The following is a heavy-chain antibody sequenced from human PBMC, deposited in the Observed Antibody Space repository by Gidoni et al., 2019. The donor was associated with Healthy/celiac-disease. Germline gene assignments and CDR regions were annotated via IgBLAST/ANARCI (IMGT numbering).Heavy chain of an antibody. D-gene: IGHD2-15*01. CDR1: GYTFTSYA. Sequence: QVQLVQSGAEVKKPGASVKVSCKASGYTFTSYAMHWVRQAPGQRLEWMGWINAGNGNTKYSQKFQGGVTITRDTSASTAYMELSSLRSEDTAVYYCARDLIPFSSGGDYWGQGTLVTVSS. V-gene: IGHV1-3*01. CDR3: ARDLIPFSSGGDY. CDR2: INAGNGNT. J-gene: IGHJ4*02.